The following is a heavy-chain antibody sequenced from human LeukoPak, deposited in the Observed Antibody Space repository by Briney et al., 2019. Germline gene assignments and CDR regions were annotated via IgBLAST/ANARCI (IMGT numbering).Heavy chain of an antibody. V-gene: IGHV3-23*01. Sequence: GGSLRLSCAASGFTFSSYAMSWVSQAPGKGLEWVSAISGSGGSTYYADSVKGRFTISRDNSKNTLYLQMNSLRAEDTAVYYCAKDRSRYYYDSSGYAPGAFDIWGQGTMATVSS. D-gene: IGHD3-22*01. CDR3: AKDRSRYYYDSSGYAPGAFDI. J-gene: IGHJ3*02. CDR1: GFTFSSYA. CDR2: ISGSGGST.